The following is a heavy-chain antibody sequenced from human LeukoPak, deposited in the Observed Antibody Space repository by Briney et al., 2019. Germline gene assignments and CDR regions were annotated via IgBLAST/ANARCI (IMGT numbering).Heavy chain of an antibody. J-gene: IGHJ6*03. Sequence: SETLSLTCAVYGGSFSGYYWSRIRQPPGKGLEWIGEINHSGSTNYNPSLKSRVTISVDTSKNQFSLKLSSVTAADTAVYYCARVSVTTFIYYYYYMDVWGKGTTVTVSS. CDR2: INHSGST. V-gene: IGHV4-34*01. CDR3: ARVSVTTFIYYYYYMDV. D-gene: IGHD4-17*01. CDR1: GGSFSGYY.